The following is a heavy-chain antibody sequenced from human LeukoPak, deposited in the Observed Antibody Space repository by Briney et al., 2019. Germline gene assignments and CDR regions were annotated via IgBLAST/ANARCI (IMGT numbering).Heavy chain of an antibody. J-gene: IGHJ4*02. D-gene: IGHD3-10*01. CDR1: GFTFSSNG. CDR3: AKDIGSYYDY. V-gene: IGHV3-30*02. Sequence: PGGSLRLSCVASGFTFSSNGMHWVRQAPGKGLEWVTFIQYDGSKKYYADSVKGRFTISRDNSKNTLYLEMNSLRAEGTAVYYCAKDIGSYYDYWGQGTLVTVSS. CDR2: IQYDGSKK.